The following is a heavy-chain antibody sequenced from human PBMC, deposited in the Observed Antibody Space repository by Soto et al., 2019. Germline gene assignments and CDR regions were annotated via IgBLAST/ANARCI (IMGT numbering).Heavy chain of an antibody. CDR2: INHSGST. V-gene: IGHV4-34*01. CDR1: GGSFSGYY. Sequence: QVQLQQWGAGLLKPSETLSLTCAVYGGSFSGYYWSWIRQPPGKGLEWIGEINHSGSTNYNPSLKSRVTISVDTSKNQFSLKLSSVTAADTAVYYCARFSPYGVILDYWGQGTLVTVSS. CDR3: ARFSPYGVILDY. J-gene: IGHJ4*02. D-gene: IGHD4-17*01.